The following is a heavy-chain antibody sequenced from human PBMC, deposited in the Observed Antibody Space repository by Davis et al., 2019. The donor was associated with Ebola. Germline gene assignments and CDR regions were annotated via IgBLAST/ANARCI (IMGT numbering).Heavy chain of an antibody. D-gene: IGHD3-3*01. Sequence: SVKVSCKASGGTFSSYAISWVRQAPGQGLEWMGRIITILGIANYAQKFQGRVTITADKSTSTAYMELRSLRSDDTAVYYCARDFDFWSGYHYYFDYWGQGTLVTVSS. CDR1: GGTFSSYA. CDR2: IITILGIA. J-gene: IGHJ4*02. CDR3: ARDFDFWSGYHYYFDY. V-gene: IGHV1-69*04.